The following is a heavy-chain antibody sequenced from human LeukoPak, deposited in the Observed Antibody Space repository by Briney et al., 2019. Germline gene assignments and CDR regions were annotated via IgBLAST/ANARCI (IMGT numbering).Heavy chain of an antibody. V-gene: IGHV3-48*02. J-gene: IGHJ4*02. Sequence: GGSLRLSCVASGFTFSSFGMNWVRQAPGKGLEWVSYIGSGSSAMHYADSVKGRFTIFRDNAKNSLYLQMNSLRDEDAAVYHCARASLSGYDYWGQGTLVTVSS. D-gene: IGHD3-22*01. CDR3: ARASLSGYDY. CDR2: IGSGSSAM. CDR1: GFTFSSFG.